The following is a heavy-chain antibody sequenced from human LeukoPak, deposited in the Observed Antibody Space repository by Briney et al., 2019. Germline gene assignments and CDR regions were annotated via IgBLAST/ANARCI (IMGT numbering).Heavy chain of an antibody. CDR1: GGSFSGYY. J-gene: IGHJ4*02. CDR3: TRVRTYYYDSSGYYCFDY. V-gene: IGHV4-34*01. D-gene: IGHD3-22*01. CDR2: INHSEST. Sequence: SETLSLTCAVYGGSFSGYYWSWIRQPPGKGLEWIGEINHSESTNYNPSLKSRVTKSVDTSKNQFSLKLSSVTAADTAVYYCTRVRTYYYDSSGYYCFDYWGQGTLVTVSS.